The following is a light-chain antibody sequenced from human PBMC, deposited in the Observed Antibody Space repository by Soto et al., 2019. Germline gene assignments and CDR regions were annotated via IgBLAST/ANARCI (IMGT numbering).Light chain of an antibody. J-gene: IGKJ2*01. V-gene: IGKV3-20*01. CDR1: QTVSSGY. CDR3: QQYISSPT. CDR2: GAS. Sequence: EIVLTQSPGTLSLSPGERATLSCWASQTVSSGYLAWYQQKPGQAPRLLIYGASSRSAGIPARVSGGGSGTDFTLTSSRLEPEDFAVYYWQQYISSPTFGQGTKLEIK.